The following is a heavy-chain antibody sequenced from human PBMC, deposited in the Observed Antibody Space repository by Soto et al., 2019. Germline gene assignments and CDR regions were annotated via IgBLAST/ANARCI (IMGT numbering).Heavy chain of an antibody. J-gene: IGHJ4*02. CDR2: ISGSGDST. D-gene: IGHD1-7*01. Sequence: GGSLRLSCAASGFSFSSKAMSWVRQAPGKGLEWVSGISGSGDSTYYADSVKGRFTISRDNSKNTLYLQMSSLRAEDTAVYYCAKVGGELRPHYYFDYWGQGTLVTVSS. V-gene: IGHV3-23*01. CDR1: GFSFSSKA. CDR3: AKVGGELRPHYYFDY.